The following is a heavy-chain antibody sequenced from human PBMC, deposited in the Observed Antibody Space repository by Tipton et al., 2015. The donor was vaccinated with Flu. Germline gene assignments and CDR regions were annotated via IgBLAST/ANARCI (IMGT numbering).Heavy chain of an antibody. CDR3: TAGVGATDHDY. CDR1: GFTVSSNY. V-gene: IGHV3-15*01. Sequence: AVSGFTVSSNYMSWVRQAPGKGLEWVGRIKSKTDGGTRDFPAPVKGRFAISRDDSKNTLYLQMDSLKTEDTAVYYCTAGVGATDHDYWGQGTLVTVSS. CDR2: IKSKTDGGTR. D-gene: IGHD1-26*01. J-gene: IGHJ4*02.